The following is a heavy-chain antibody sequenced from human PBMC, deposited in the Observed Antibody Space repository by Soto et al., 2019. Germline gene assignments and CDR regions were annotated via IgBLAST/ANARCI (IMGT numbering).Heavy chain of an antibody. D-gene: IGHD3-22*01. J-gene: IGHJ1*01. CDR3: AKGYYDSSGYSIFQH. CDR2: ISGSGGST. Sequence: PGGSLRLSCAASGFTLSSYWMHWVRQAPGKGLEWVSGISGSGGSTYYADSVKGRFTISRDNSKNTLYLQMNSLRAEDTALYYCAKGYYDSSGYSIFQHWGQGTLVTVSS. CDR1: GFTLSSYW. V-gene: IGHV3-23*01.